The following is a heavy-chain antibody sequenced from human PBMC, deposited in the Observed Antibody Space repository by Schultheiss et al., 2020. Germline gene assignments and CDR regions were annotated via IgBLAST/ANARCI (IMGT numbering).Heavy chain of an antibody. CDR3: ARAYYYYGMDV. Sequence: SQTLSLTCAVYGGSFSGYYWSWIRQPPGKGLEWIGEINHSGSTNYNPSLKSRVTISVDTSKNQFSLKLSSVTAADTAVYYCARAYYYYGMDVWGQGTTVTVSS. V-gene: IGHV4-34*01. J-gene: IGHJ6*02. CDR1: GGSFSGYY. CDR2: INHSGST.